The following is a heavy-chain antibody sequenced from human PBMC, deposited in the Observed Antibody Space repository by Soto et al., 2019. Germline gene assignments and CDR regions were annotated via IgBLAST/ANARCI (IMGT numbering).Heavy chain of an antibody. CDR1: GGSISSGGYS. V-gene: IGHV4-30-2*01. D-gene: IGHD3-10*01. CDR3: ACHFMVRGVIRFDY. CDR2: IYHSGST. Sequence: PSETLSLTCAVSGGSISSGGYSWSWVRQPPGKGLEWIGYIYHSGSTYYNPSLKSRVTISVDRSKNQFSLKLSSVTAADTAVYYCACHFMVRGVIRFDYWGQGTLVTSPQ. J-gene: IGHJ4*02.